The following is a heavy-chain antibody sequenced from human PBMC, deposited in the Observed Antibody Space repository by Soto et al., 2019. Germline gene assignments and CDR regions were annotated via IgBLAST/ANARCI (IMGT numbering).Heavy chain of an antibody. V-gene: IGHV4-4*02. Sequence: SETLSLTCAVSGGSITSNWWSWGRQPPGKGLEWIGEIYHSGSTYYNPSLKSRVTISVDRSKNQFSLKLSSVTAADTAVYYCARRYGALFDYWGQGTLVTVSS. D-gene: IGHD4-17*01. J-gene: IGHJ4*02. CDR1: GGSITSNW. CDR2: IYHSGST. CDR3: ARRYGALFDY.